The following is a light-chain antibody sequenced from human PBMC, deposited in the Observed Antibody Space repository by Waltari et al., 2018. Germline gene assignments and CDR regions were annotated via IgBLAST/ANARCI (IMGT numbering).Light chain of an antibody. V-gene: IGKV3-20*01. Sequence: EIVLTQSPGTLSLSPGERATLSCRASQSVSSSYLAWYQKKPVQAPRRLIYGASSRATGIPARFSGSGSGTDFTLTISRLEPEDFAVYYCQQYGSSPRTFGQGTKLEIK. J-gene: IGKJ2*01. CDR2: GAS. CDR3: QQYGSSPRT. CDR1: QSVSSSY.